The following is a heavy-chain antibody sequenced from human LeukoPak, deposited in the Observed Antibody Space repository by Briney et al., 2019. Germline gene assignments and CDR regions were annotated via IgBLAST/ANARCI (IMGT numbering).Heavy chain of an antibody. D-gene: IGHD3-3*01. CDR3: ARDQYDTWSRRGNFDS. V-gene: IGHV3-7*03. Sequence: GRSLRLSCAASGFTFSSYGMHWVRQAPGKGLEWVANIKLDGSEKNYVDSVKGRFTISRDNTKNSLYLQMNSLRVEDTAVFYCARDQYDTWSRRGNFDSWGQGTLVIVSS. J-gene: IGHJ4*02. CDR2: IKLDGSEK. CDR1: GFTFSSYG.